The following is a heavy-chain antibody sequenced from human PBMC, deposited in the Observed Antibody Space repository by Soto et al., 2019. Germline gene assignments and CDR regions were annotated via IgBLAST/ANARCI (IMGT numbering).Heavy chain of an antibody. D-gene: IGHD7-27*01. CDR3: ARDYQLTGDLYYFDY. CDR1: GFTFSSYS. V-gene: IGHV3-21*01. Sequence: GGSLRLSCAASGFTFSSYSMNWVRQAPGKGLEWVSSISSSSSYIYYADSVKGRFTISRDNAKNSLYLQMNSLRAEDTAVYYCARDYQLTGDLYYFDYWGQGTLVTVSS. J-gene: IGHJ4*02. CDR2: ISSSSSYI.